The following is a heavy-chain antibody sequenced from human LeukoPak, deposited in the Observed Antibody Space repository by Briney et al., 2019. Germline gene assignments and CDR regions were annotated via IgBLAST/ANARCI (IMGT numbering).Heavy chain of an antibody. CDR3: ARQGQQPRYFDY. Sequence: SETLSLTCTVSGGSISSSSYYWGWIRQPPGKGLEWIGSIYYSGSTYYNPSLKSRVTISVDTSKNQFSLKLSSVTAADTAVYYCARQGQQPRYFDYWGQGTLVTVSS. J-gene: IGHJ4*02. CDR2: IYYSGST. CDR1: GGSISSSSYY. D-gene: IGHD6-13*01. V-gene: IGHV4-39*01.